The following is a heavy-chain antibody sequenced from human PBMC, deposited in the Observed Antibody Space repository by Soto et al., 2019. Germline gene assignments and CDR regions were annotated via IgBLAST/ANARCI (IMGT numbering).Heavy chain of an antibody. CDR2: IYHSGST. CDR1: GGSISSCGYS. Sequence: SETLSLTCAVSGGSISSCGYSWSWIRQPPGKGLEWIGYIYHSGSTYYNPSLKSRVTISVDRSKNQFSLQLNSVTPEDTAVYYCARAYCSGGSCWAWSNWFDPWGQGTLVTVSS. CDR3: ARAYCSGGSCWAWSNWFDP. V-gene: IGHV4-30-2*01. D-gene: IGHD2-15*01. J-gene: IGHJ5*02.